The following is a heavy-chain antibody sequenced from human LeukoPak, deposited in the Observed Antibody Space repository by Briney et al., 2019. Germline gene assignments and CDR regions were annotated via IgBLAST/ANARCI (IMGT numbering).Heavy chain of an antibody. D-gene: IGHD6-13*01. Sequence: SETLSLACAVYGGSFSGYYWSWIRQPPGKGLEWIGEINHSGSTNYNPSLKSRVTISVDTSKNQFSLKLSSVTAADTAVYYCASKAYKKAAAGTDYYYYMDIWGKGTTVTVSS. CDR3: ASKAYKKAAAGTDYYYYMDI. CDR2: INHSGST. J-gene: IGHJ6*03. V-gene: IGHV4-34*01. CDR1: GGSFSGYY.